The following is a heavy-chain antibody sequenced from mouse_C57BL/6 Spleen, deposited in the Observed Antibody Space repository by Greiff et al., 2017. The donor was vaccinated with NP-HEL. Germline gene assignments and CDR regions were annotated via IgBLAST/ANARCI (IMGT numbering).Heavy chain of an antibody. CDR1: GFNIKDDY. CDR3: THYYGSSYPFAY. CDR2: IDPENGDT. V-gene: IGHV14-4*01. D-gene: IGHD1-1*01. Sequence: EVQLQESGAELVRPGASVKLSCTASGFNIKDDYMHWVKQRPEQGLEWIGWIDPENGDTEYASKFQGKATITADTSSNTAYLQLSSLTSEDTAVYYCTHYYGSSYPFAYWGQGTLVTVSA. J-gene: IGHJ3*01.